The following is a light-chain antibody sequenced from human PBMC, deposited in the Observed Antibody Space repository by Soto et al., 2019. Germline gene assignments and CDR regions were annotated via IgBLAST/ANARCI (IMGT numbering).Light chain of an antibody. V-gene: IGKV1-39*01. J-gene: IGKJ2*03. CDR3: QQSYSTPR. CDR1: QSISSY. CDR2: AAS. Sequence: DTQMTQSPSSLSASVGDRVTITCRASQSISSYLNWYQQKPGKAPKLLIYAASSLHSGVPSRFRGGGSGTDFTLTISSLQPEDCATYYCQQSYSTPRFGQGTKLEIK.